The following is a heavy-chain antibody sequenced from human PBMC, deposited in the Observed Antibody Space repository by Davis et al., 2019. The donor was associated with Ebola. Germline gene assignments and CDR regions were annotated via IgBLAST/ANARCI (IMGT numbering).Heavy chain of an antibody. Sequence: GESLKISCYTSGYSFTNYRIGWVRQMPGKGLEWMGIIHPGDSETRYSPSFQGQVTISADKSISTAYLQWSSLKASDTAMYYCALGAPDAFDIWGQGTMVTVSS. D-gene: IGHD1-26*01. CDR3: ALGAPDAFDI. CDR1: GYSFTNYR. CDR2: IHPGDSET. V-gene: IGHV5-51*01. J-gene: IGHJ3*02.